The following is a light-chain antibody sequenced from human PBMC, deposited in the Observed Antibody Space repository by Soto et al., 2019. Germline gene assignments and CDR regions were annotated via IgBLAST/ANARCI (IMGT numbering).Light chain of an antibody. Sequence: EILLTQSPATLSLSPGEGATLSCRASQSVSSSFLAWYQQQPGQAPRLLIYATSRRAPGIPDRFSGSGSGTDFTLTIGRLEPEDFAVEYCHQFYSSLSFGHGTKVEIK. CDR1: QSVSSSF. J-gene: IGKJ1*01. CDR3: HQFYSSLS. V-gene: IGKV3-20*01. CDR2: ATS.